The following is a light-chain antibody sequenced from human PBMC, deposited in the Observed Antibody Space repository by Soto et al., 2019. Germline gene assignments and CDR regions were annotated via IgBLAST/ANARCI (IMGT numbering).Light chain of an antibody. CDR1: QSVSSY. CDR3: QQRSNWPRT. CDR2: DAS. V-gene: IGKV3-11*01. Sequence: EIVMTQSPATLSVSPGEGATISCRASQSVSSYLAWYQQKPGQAPRLLIYDASNRATGIPARFSGSGSGTDFTLTISSLEPEDFAVYYCQQRSNWPRTFGQGTKVDIK. J-gene: IGKJ1*01.